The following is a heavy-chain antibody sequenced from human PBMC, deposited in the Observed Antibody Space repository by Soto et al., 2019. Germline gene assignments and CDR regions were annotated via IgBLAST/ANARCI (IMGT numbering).Heavy chain of an antibody. D-gene: IGHD3-3*01. CDR1: GYTFTSYY. Sequence: ASVKVSCKASGYTFTSYYMHWVRQAPGQGLEWMGIINPSGGSTSYAQKFQGRVTMTRDTSTSTVYMELSSLRSEDTAVYYCARDGIPSTPPSFYDFWSGYYKGFVPNWFYPWGQGTLVTVSS. J-gene: IGHJ5*02. V-gene: IGHV1-46*03. CDR2: INPSGGST. CDR3: ARDGIPSTPPSFYDFWSGYYKGFVPNWFYP.